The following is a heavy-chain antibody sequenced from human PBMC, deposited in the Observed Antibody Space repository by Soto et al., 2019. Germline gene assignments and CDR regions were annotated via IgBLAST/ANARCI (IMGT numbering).Heavy chain of an antibody. V-gene: IGHV3-23*01. J-gene: IGHJ4*02. CDR1: GFTFSSYA. Sequence: GGSLRLSCAASGFTFSSYAMSWVRQAPGKGLEWVSAISGSGDSTYYADSVKGRFAISRDNSKNTLYLQMNSLRAEDTAVYYCAKGIYSYSYNSIDYWGQGTLVTVSS. D-gene: IGHD5-18*01. CDR3: AKGIYSYSYNSIDY. CDR2: ISGSGDST.